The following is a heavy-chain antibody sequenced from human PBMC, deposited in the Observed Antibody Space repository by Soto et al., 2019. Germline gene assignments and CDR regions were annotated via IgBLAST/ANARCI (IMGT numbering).Heavy chain of an antibody. CDR2: MSYDGSNK. J-gene: IGHJ4*02. D-gene: IGHD3-16*01. Sequence: QVQLVESGGGVVQPGRSLRLSCAASGFTFSSYAMHWVRRAPGKGLEWMAVMSYDGSNKYYADSVKGRFTISRDNSKKTLYLQMNGLRPEDTALYYCARDGGAYWGQGTLVIVSS. CDR3: ARDGGAY. CDR1: GFTFSSYA. V-gene: IGHV3-30-3*01.